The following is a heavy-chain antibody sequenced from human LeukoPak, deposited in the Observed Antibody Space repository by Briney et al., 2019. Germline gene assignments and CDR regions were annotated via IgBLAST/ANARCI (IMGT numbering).Heavy chain of an antibody. V-gene: IGHV3-53*01. CDR2: IYNGGNT. J-gene: IGHJ4*02. D-gene: IGHD2/OR15-2a*01. CDR1: GFSVSNTY. Sequence: PGGSLRLSCAASGFSVSNTYMSWVRQAPGKGLEWVSVIYNGGNTFYADSVKGRFTISRDNSKNTLYLQMNSVRAEDTAVYYCARGSPRNRIFDYWGQGTLVTVSS. CDR3: ARGSPRNRIFDY.